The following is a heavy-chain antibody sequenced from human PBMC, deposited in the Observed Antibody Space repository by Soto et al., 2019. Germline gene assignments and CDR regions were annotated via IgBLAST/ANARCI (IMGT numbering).Heavy chain of an antibody. CDR3: ARGRGYSYGQDYFDY. CDR1: GYTFTGYY. D-gene: IGHD5-18*01. CDR2: INPNSGGT. J-gene: IGHJ4*02. Sequence: QVQLVQSGAEVKKPGSSVKVSCKASGYTFTGYYLHWVRQAPGQGLEWMGWINPNSGGTNYAQKFQGRVTMTRDTSISTAYMELSRLRSDDTAVYYCARGRGYSYGQDYFDYWGQGTLVTVS. V-gene: IGHV1-2*02.